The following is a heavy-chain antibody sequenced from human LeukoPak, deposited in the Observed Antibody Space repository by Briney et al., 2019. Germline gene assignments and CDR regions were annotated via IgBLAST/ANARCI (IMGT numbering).Heavy chain of an antibody. D-gene: IGHD6-19*01. V-gene: IGHV1-18*01. J-gene: IGHJ6*02. CDR1: GYTFTSYG. CDR3: ARDSGSSGPYNYGMDV. CDR2: ISAYNGNT. Sequence: ASVKVSCKASGYTFTSYGISWVRQAPGQGLEWMGWISAYNGNTNYAQKLQGRVTTTTDTSTSTAYMELRSLRSDDTAVYYCARDSGSSGPYNYGMDVWGQGTTVTVSS.